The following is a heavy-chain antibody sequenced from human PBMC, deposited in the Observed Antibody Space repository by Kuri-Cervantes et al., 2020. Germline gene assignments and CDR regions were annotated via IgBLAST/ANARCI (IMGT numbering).Heavy chain of an antibody. CDR1: GFTFSSYA. CDR3: AKGGGAFRYYYDSSGRIDY. D-gene: IGHD3-22*01. V-gene: IGHV3-30*04. J-gene: IGHJ4*02. CDR2: ISYDGSNE. Sequence: GESRKISCAASGFTFSSYAMHWVRQAPGKGLEWVAVISYDGSNEYYADSVKGRFTISRDNFKNPLYLQMNSLRAEETAVYYCAKGGGAFRYYYDSSGRIDYWGQGTLVTVSS.